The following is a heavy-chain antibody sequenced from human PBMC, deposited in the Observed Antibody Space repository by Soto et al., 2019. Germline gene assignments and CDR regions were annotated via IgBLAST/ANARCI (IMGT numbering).Heavy chain of an antibody. CDR3: AGRRAGDYYFDY. CDR2: IYYTGST. CDR1: GGSVSSSSYY. V-gene: IGHV4-39*01. Sequence: SETLSLTCTVSGGSVSSSSYYWGWIRQPPGKGLEWIGTIYYTGSTSYSPSLKSRVTISVDTSKTQFSLNLSSVTAAATAVYYCAGRRAGDYYFDYWGQGTLVTVSS. D-gene: IGHD1-26*01. J-gene: IGHJ4*02.